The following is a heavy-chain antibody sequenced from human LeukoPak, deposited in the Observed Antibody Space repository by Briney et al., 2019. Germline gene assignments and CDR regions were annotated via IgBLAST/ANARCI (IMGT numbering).Heavy chain of an antibody. D-gene: IGHD1-7*01. CDR2: IYSTGST. CDR3: ASVTGTIYYYMDV. V-gene: IGHV4-30-4*02. Sequence: PSETLSLTCTVSGGSISSGDFYWSWIRQPPGEGLQWIGSIYSTGSTYYNPSLKSRVTISVETSKNQFSLKLSSVTAADTAVYYCASVTGTIYYYMDVWGKGTTVTVSS. CDR1: GGSISSGDFY. J-gene: IGHJ6*03.